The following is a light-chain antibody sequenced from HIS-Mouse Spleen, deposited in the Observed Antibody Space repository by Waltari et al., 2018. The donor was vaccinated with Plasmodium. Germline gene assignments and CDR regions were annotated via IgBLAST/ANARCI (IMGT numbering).Light chain of an antibody. CDR1: QSISSW. CDR3: QQYNSYSWT. Sequence: DTQMTQSPSTLPASVGDRVNIPCRASQSISSWLAWYQQKPGKAPKLLIYKASSLESGVPSRFSGSGSGTEFTLTISSLQPDDFATYYCQQYNSYSWTFGQGTKVEIK. V-gene: IGKV1-5*03. CDR2: KAS. J-gene: IGKJ1*01.